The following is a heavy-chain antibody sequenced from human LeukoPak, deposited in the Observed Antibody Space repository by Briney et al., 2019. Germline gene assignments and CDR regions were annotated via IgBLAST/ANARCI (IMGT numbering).Heavy chain of an antibody. V-gene: IGHV3-23*01. CDR3: ARGRFSYDSTGYSSFYY. J-gene: IGHJ4*02. CDR2: ISGSGGST. D-gene: IGHD3-22*01. Sequence: GGSLRLSCAASGFTFSSYTMSWVRQAPGKGLEWVSAISGSGGSTYYADSVKGRFTISRDNSKNTLYLQMNSLRVEDTAVFYCARGRFSYDSTGYSSFYYWGQGTLVTVSS. CDR1: GFTFSSYT.